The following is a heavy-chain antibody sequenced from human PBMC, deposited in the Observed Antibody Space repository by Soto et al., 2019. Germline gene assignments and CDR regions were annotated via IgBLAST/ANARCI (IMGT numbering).Heavy chain of an antibody. V-gene: IGHV5-10-1*01. CDR2: IDPSDSYT. CDR1: GYSFTSYW. CDR3: ARAFNSGYYYSAFDI. J-gene: IGHJ3*02. Sequence: GESLKISCKGSGYSFTSYWISWVRQMPGKGLEWMGRIDPSDSYTNYSPSFQGHVTISADKSISTAYLQWSSLKASDTAMYYCARAFNSGYYYSAFDIWGQGTMVTVS. D-gene: IGHD3-22*01.